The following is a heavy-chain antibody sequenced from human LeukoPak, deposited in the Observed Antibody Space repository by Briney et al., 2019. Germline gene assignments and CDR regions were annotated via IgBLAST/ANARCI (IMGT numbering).Heavy chain of an antibody. D-gene: IGHD5-18*01. V-gene: IGHV1-18*01. Sequence: WASVKVSCKASGYSFNSYGISWVRQAPGQGLEWMGWISGYNGNTNFAQKFQGRVTMTTDTSTTTAYMEVRSLRSDDTAVYYCARDMMESGYSNGLDYWGQETLVSVSS. CDR3: ARDMMESGYSNGLDY. CDR2: ISGYNGNT. J-gene: IGHJ4*02. CDR1: GYSFNSYG.